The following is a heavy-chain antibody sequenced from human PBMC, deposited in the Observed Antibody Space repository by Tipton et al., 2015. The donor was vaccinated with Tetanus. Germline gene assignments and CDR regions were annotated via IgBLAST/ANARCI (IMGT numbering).Heavy chain of an antibody. Sequence: SLRLSCAASGFTLGHYGIHWVRQSPGKGLEWVALIWYDGSRRHFADSVKGRFTISRDNSENTAYLHMNSLRPEDTAEYYCARTGYCGSASCYLRAYDVWGQGAMVAVSP. J-gene: IGHJ3*01. CDR1: GFTLGHYG. D-gene: IGHD2-15*01. CDR2: IWYDGSRR. CDR3: ARTGYCGSASCYLRAYDV. V-gene: IGHV3-33*01.